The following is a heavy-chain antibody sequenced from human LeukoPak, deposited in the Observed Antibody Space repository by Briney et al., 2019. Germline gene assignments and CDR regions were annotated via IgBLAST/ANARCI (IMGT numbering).Heavy chain of an antibody. J-gene: IGHJ4*02. CDR2: ITGSGGRT. D-gene: IGHD1-26*01. V-gene: IGHV3-23*01. Sequence: GGSLRLSCAASGFTFSSYGMSWVRQAPGKGLEWVSAITGSGGRTYYADSVKGRFTISRDNSKNTLYLQMNSLRAEDTAIYYCAKEYTGTFSPFPSYFDNWGQGTLVTVSS. CDR3: AKEYTGTFSPFPSYFDN. CDR1: GFTFSSYG.